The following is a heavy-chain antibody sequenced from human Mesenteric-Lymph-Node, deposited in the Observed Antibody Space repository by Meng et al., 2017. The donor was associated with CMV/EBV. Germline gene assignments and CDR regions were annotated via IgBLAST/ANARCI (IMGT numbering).Heavy chain of an antibody. J-gene: IGHJ6*02. D-gene: IGHD2-15*01. CDR2: IYHSGST. V-gene: IGHV4-38-2*02. CDR1: GYSISRGFY. CDR3: ARDRVVVTAPDDYYYYYYGMDV. Sequence: SETLSLTCTVSGYSISRGFYWGWIRQPPGKGLEWIGSIYHSGSTYYNPSLKSRVTISVDTSKNQFSLKLSSVTAADTAVYYCARDRVVVTAPDDYYYYYYGMDVWGQGTTVTVSS.